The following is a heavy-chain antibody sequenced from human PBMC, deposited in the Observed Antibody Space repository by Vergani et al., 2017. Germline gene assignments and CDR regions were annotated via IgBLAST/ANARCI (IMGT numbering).Heavy chain of an antibody. CDR1: GGTFSSYA. V-gene: IGHV1-69*06. J-gene: IGHJ4*02. Sequence: QVQLVQSGAEVKKPGSSVKVSCKASGGTFSSYAISWVRQAPGQGLEWMGGIIPIFGTANYAQKFQGRVTITADKSTCTAYMELSSLRSEDTAVYYCAGTGYSSGWDAPYDYWGQGTLVTVSS. D-gene: IGHD6-19*01. CDR3: AGTGYSSGWDAPYDY. CDR2: IIPIFGTA.